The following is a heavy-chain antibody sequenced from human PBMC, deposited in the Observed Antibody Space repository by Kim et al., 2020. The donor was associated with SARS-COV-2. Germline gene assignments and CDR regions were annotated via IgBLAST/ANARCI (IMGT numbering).Heavy chain of an antibody. J-gene: IGHJ4*02. CDR3: ARVAVGATNSFDC. V-gene: IGHV4-39*07. D-gene: IGHD1-26*01. Sequence: TPSLKSRVTISGDTSKNQFSRKLSSVTAADTAVYYCARVAVGATNSFDCWGQGTLVTVSS.